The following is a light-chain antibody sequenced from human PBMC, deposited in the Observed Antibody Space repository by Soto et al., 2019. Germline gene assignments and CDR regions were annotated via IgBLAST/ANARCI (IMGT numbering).Light chain of an antibody. V-gene: IGLV2-14*03. CDR2: AVS. J-gene: IGLJ2*01. CDR1: SSDVGDHNY. Sequence: QSALTQPASVSGSPGQSITISCTGTSSDVGDHNYVSWYQQQPGKAPKLMIYAVSNRPSGVSNRFSGSKSGNTASLTISGLHAEDEADYYCSSYTTSSRVIFGGGTKLTVL. CDR3: SSYTTSSRVI.